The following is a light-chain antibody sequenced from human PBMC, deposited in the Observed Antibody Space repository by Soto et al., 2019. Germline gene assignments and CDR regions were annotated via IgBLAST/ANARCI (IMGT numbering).Light chain of an antibody. CDR2: AAS. J-gene: IGKJ1*01. CDR1: QGIRDD. CDR3: QQYTSSWT. V-gene: IGKV1-17*01. Sequence: IQVPQSHSSLSTSVGDRVTITCRASQGIRDDLGWYQQKPGKAPKLLIYAASSLQSGVPSRFSGSGSGTEFTLTISRLQPADFATYQCQQYTSSWTFGQGTKVDI.